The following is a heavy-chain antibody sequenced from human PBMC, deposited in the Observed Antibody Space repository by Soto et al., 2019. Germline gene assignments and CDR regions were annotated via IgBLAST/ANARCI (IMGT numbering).Heavy chain of an antibody. Sequence: GESLKISCKGSGYTFTSYWIAWVRQMPGKGLEWEGIVYPGDSDTRYSPSFQGHVTISADKSTSTAYLQWISPEASDTAMYYCARRGDFYDQWSGSNGGSDYWGQGTLVTVHS. D-gene: IGHD3-3*01. J-gene: IGHJ4*02. CDR2: VYPGDSDT. CDR1: GYTFTSYW. CDR3: ARRGDFYDQWSGSNGGSDY. V-gene: IGHV5-51*01.